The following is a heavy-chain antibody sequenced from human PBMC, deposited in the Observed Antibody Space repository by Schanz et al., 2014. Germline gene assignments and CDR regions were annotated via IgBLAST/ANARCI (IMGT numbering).Heavy chain of an antibody. Sequence: EVQLVESGGGLVQPGGSLRLSCAASGFTFRGYAMSWVRQAPGRGLEWVANIKRDGSEKNYLDSVKGRFTISRDNSKNTLYLQMNSLRAEDTAVYYCAKGRFGELSAFDIWGQGTMVTVSS. D-gene: IGHD3-10*01. J-gene: IGHJ3*02. CDR1: GFTFRGYA. CDR2: IKRDGSEK. CDR3: AKGRFGELSAFDI. V-gene: IGHV3-7*03.